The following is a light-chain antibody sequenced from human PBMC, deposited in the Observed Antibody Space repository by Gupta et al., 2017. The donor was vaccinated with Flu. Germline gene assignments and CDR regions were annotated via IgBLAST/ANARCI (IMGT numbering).Light chain of an antibody. CDR3: QVWDSSSGRV. Sequence: GKTASSTCGGKKSGAKSVHCYLQKAGQAPVLVVNDDDDRPTGITERFSGSKTENKSTLTLSRVEAGDEADYYCQVWDSSSGRVFGGGTKLTVL. CDR1: KSGAKS. V-gene: IGLV3-21*03. CDR2: DDD. J-gene: IGLJ3*02.